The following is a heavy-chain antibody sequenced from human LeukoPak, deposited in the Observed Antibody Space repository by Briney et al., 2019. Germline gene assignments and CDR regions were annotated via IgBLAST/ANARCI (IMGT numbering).Heavy chain of an antibody. CDR3: AKRITMTVVVRDAFDI. CDR1: GDSVSSNRAA. V-gene: IGHV6-1*01. Sequence: SQTLSLTCAISGDSVSSNRAAWNWIRQSPSRGLEWLGRTYYRSKWYNDYEVSVKSRITISPDTSKNQFSLQLNSVTPEDTAVYYCAKRITMTVVVRDAFDIWGQGTMVTVSS. D-gene: IGHD3-22*01. CDR2: TYYRSKWYN. J-gene: IGHJ3*02.